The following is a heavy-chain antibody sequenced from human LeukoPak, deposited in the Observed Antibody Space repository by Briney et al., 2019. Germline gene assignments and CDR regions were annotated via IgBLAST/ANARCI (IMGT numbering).Heavy chain of an antibody. J-gene: IGHJ4*02. CDR1: GGSISSSSYY. CDR3: ARQFGQYDND. CDR2: IYYSGST. Sequence: PSETLSLTCTVSGGSISSSSYYWGWIRQPPGKGLEWIGSIYYSGSTYYNPSLKSRVTISVDTSKNQFSLKLSSVTAADTAVYYCARQFGQYDNDWGQGTLVTVSS. D-gene: IGHD3-16*01. V-gene: IGHV4-39*01.